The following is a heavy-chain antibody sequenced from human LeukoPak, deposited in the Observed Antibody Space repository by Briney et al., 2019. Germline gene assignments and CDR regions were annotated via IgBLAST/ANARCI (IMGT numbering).Heavy chain of an antibody. Sequence: SETLSLTCTVSGGSISSSSYYWGWIRQPPGKGLEWIGSIYYSGSTYYNPSLKSRVTISVDTSKNQFSLKLSSVTAADTAVYYCARGGRYYDILTGQRTSNWFDPWGQGTLVTVSS. CDR1: GGSISSSSYY. D-gene: IGHD3-9*01. V-gene: IGHV4-39*07. CDR2: IYYSGST. J-gene: IGHJ5*02. CDR3: ARGGRYYDILTGQRTSNWFDP.